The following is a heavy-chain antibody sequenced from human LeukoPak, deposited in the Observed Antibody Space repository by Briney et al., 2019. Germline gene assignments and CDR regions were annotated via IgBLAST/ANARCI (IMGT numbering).Heavy chain of an antibody. CDR1: GGSISGHF. CDR3: ARDLPFAA. D-gene: IGHD2/OR15-2a*01. J-gene: IGHJ5*02. Sequence: PSETLSLTCTVSGGSISGHFWSWIRQPPGKGLEWIGYIYYSGSTDYNPSLESRVTISVDTSKNQFSLKLTSVTAADTAVYYCARDLPFAAWGQGILVTVSS. V-gene: IGHV4-59*11. CDR2: IYYSGST.